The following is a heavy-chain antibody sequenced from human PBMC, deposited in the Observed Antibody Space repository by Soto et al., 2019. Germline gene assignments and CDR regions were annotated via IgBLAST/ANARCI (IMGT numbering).Heavy chain of an antibody. V-gene: IGHV3-7*03. CDR2: INQDGSER. D-gene: IGHD4-17*01. CDR3: AVYGYGVSAAAY. J-gene: IGHJ4*02. CDR1: GLTVWNDG. Sequence: GGSPRLSCAGCGLTVWNDGLSWVRQAPGKGLEWVANINQDGSERYYVDSVRGRFTISRDNVENSLYLQLNSLRPEDTAVYYCAVYGYGVSAAAYWGQGTLVTVSS.